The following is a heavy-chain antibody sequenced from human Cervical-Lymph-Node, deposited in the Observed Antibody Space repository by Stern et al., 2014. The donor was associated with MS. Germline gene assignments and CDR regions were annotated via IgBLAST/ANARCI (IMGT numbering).Heavy chain of an antibody. Sequence: DQLVESGPGLVKPSQTLSLTCTVSGGSISSGGYYWSWIRQHPGKGLEWIGYIYYSGSTYYNPSLKSRVTISVDTSKNQFSLKLSSVTAADTAVYYCATLAYCGGDCYVGFDYWGQGTLVTVSS. D-gene: IGHD2-21*02. CDR3: ATLAYCGGDCYVGFDY. CDR2: IYYSGST. V-gene: IGHV4-31*03. J-gene: IGHJ4*02. CDR1: GGSISSGGYY.